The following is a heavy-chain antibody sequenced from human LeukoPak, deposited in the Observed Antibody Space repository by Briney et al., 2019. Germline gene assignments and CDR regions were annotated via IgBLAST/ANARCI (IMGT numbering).Heavy chain of an antibody. CDR2: IYSGAGT. Sequence: GGSLRLSWAVFALTLSSKYIRWVRQAAGKGLEWDSVIYSGAGTHYADSVKGRFTISRDNSKNTLYLQMNSLRVEDTAVYYCAGGSSGYSFDYWGQGTLVSVSS. V-gene: IGHV3-53*01. D-gene: IGHD3-22*01. J-gene: IGHJ4*02. CDR3: AGGSSGYSFDY. CDR1: ALTLSSKY.